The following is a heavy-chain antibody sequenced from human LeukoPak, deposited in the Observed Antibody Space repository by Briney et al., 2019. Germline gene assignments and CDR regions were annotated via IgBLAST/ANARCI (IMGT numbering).Heavy chain of an antibody. CDR3: ARHEYSGSYYGLSWFDP. V-gene: IGHV4-39*01. CDR1: GGSISSSGYY. J-gene: IGHJ5*02. CDR2: IYYSGST. Sequence: SETLSLTXTVSGGSISSSGYYWGWIRQPPGKGLEWIASIYYSGSTYYNPSLKSRVTISVDTSKNQLSLKLSSLTAADTAVYYCARHEYSGSYYGLSWFDPWGQGTLVTVSS. D-gene: IGHD1-26*01.